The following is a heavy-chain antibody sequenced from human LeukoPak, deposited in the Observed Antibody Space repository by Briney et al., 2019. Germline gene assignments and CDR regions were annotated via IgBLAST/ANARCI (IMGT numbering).Heavy chain of an antibody. CDR2: FYSGGRT. D-gene: IGHD2-15*01. CDR1: GFTVSSNY. Sequence: GGSLRLSCAASGFTVSSNYMNWVRQAPGKGLEWVSVFYSGGRTHYADSVKGRFTISRDNSKNTLYLQMNSLRAEDTAVYYCARVVGATAYWGQGTLVTVSS. J-gene: IGHJ4*02. V-gene: IGHV3-53*01. CDR3: ARVVGATAY.